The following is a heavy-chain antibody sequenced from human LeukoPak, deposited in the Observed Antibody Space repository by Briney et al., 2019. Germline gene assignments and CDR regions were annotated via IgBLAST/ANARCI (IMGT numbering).Heavy chain of an antibody. CDR2: IYPGDSDT. CDR1: GYSFTSYW. V-gene: IGHV5-51*01. Sequence: GESLKISCKGSGYSFTSYWIGWVRQMPGKGLEWMGIIYPGDSDTRYSPSFHGQVTISADKPISTAYLQWSSLKASDTAMYYCARRGSSRDYCYYYYMDVWGKGTTVTVSS. J-gene: IGHJ6*03. D-gene: IGHD6-6*01. CDR3: ARRGSSRDYCYYYYMDV.